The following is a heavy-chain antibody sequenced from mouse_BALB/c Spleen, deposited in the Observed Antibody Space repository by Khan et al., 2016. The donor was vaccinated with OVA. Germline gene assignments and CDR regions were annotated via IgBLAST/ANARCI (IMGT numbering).Heavy chain of an antibody. D-gene: IGHD1-2*01. CDR2: ISYSGST. V-gene: IGHV3-2*02. Sequence: EVKLLESGPGLVKPSQSLSLTCTVTGYSITSGYGWNWIRQFPGNKLEWMGDISYSGSTKYNPYLKSRISITRDTPKNQFFLQLNSVTTEDTATYYCARTARIKYWGQGTTLTVSS. CDR1: GYSITSGYG. J-gene: IGHJ2*01. CDR3: ARTARIKY.